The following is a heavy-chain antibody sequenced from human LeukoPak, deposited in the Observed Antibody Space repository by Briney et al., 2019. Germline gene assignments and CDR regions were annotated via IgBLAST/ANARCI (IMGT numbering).Heavy chain of an antibody. CDR1: GFTFSTYA. CDR2: ISGSGGST. CDR3: AKACVYYDSSGYYYPPYYYMDV. D-gene: IGHD3-22*01. V-gene: IGHV3-23*01. J-gene: IGHJ6*03. Sequence: GGSLRLSCAASGFTFSTYAMSWVRQAPGKGLEWVSAISGSGGSTYYADSVKGRFTISRDNSKNTLYLQMNSLRAEDTAVYYCAKACVYYDSSGYYYPPYYYMDVWGKGTTVTISS.